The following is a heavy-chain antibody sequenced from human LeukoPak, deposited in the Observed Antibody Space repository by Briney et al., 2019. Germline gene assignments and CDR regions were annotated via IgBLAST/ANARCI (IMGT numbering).Heavy chain of an antibody. D-gene: IGHD5-12*01. J-gene: IGHJ5*02. V-gene: IGHV3-30*03. Sequence: GRSLRLSCAASGFTFSSYGMHWVRQAPGKGLEWVALISYDGTNKYYGDSVKGRFTISRDKSKNTLFLQMNSLRAEDTAVYYCARPRVGYSWFDPWGQGTLVTVSS. CDR1: GFTFSSYG. CDR2: ISYDGTNK. CDR3: ARPRVGYSWFDP.